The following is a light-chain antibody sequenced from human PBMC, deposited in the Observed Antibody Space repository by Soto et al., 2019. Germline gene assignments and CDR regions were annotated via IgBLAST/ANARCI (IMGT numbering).Light chain of an antibody. Sequence: DIPMTQSPSTLSAFVGDRVTITCRASQSITNSLAWYQQKPGKAPKLLIYKASTLEGGVPSRFSGSGSGRELILTISSLQPDDFATYYCQQYDSYPYTFGQGTKLEI. CDR2: KAS. J-gene: IGKJ2*01. CDR1: QSITNS. CDR3: QQYDSYPYT. V-gene: IGKV1-5*03.